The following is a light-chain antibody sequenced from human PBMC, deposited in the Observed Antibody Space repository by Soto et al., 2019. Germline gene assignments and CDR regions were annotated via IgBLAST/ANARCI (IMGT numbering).Light chain of an antibody. J-gene: IGKJ2*01. V-gene: IGKV3-20*01. Sequence: EIVLTQSPGTLSLSPGERATLSCTTSQSVSSSFLAWYQQKPGQAPRLLIYGASTRATGIPDRFSGSGSGTDFSLTITRLEPEDSAMYYCQQYGSSPPMYTFGQGTRLGI. CDR2: GAS. CDR3: QQYGSSPPMYT. CDR1: QSVSSSF.